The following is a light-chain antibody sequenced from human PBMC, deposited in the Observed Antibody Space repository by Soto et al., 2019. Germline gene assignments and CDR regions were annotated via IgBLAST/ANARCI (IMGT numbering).Light chain of an antibody. Sequence: QPVLTQPPSASGTPGQRVTISCAGSSSNIGSNIVNWYQQLPGTAPKLLIYSNNQRPSGVPDRFSGSNSGTSASLAISGLQSEDEADYYCAAWDDNLNGLVFGGGTKLTVL. J-gene: IGLJ3*02. CDR2: SNN. V-gene: IGLV1-44*01. CDR1: SSNIGSNI. CDR3: AAWDDNLNGLV.